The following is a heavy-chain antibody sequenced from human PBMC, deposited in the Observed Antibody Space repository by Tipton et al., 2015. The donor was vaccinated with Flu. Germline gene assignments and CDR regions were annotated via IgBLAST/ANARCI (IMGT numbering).Heavy chain of an antibody. Sequence: QLVQSGAEVKKPGSSVKVSCKASGGTFSSYTISWVRQAPGQGLEWMGRIIPILGIANYAQKFQGRVTITADKSTSTAYMELSSLRSEDTAVYYCAGDIADCGGDCYAFDYWGQGTLVTVSS. CDR2: IIPILGIA. V-gene: IGHV1-69*09. CDR1: GGTFSSYT. J-gene: IGHJ4*02. D-gene: IGHD2-21*02. CDR3: AGDIADCGGDCYAFDY.